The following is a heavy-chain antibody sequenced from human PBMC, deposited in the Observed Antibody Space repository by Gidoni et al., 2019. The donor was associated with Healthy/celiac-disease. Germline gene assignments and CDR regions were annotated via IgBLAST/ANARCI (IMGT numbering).Heavy chain of an antibody. V-gene: IGHV4-31*02. CDR1: GGYY. CDR2: IYYSGST. J-gene: IGHJ6*02. D-gene: IGHD3-10*01. Sequence: GGYYWSWIRQHPGKGLEWIGYIYYSGSTYYNPSLKSRVTISVDTSKNQFSLKLSSVTAADTAVYYCARDGYYGSGSYPLYYGMDVWGQGTTVTVSS. CDR3: ARDGYYGSGSYPLYYGMDV.